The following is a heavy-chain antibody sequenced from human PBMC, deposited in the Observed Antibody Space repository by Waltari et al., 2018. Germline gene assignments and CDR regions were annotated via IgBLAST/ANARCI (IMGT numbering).Heavy chain of an antibody. CDR3: VRDQWFAFDI. D-gene: IGHD3-22*01. J-gene: IGHJ3*02. V-gene: IGHV3-30*02. CDR1: GFTFSSYG. CDR2: IRYDGSNK. Sequence: QVQLVESGGGVVQPGGSLRLSCAASGFTFSSYGMHWVRQAPGKGLEWVAFIRYDGSNKYYADSVKGRFTISRDNSKNTLYLQMNSLRAEDTAVYYCVRDQWFAFDIWGQGTMVTVSS.